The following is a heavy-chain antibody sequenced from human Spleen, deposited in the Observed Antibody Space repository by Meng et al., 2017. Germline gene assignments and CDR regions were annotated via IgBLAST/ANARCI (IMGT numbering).Heavy chain of an antibody. Sequence: ASVKVFCKASGYTFTDYYVHWVRQAPGQGLEWLGIINPNSGGTNYAQKFQGRVTMTRDTSISTAYMELSRLRSDDTAVYYCARGGYYDSSGYWARDYWGQGTMVTVSS. D-gene: IGHD3-22*01. CDR2: INPNSGGT. V-gene: IGHV1-2*02. CDR3: ARGGYYDSSGYWARDY. CDR1: GYTFTDYY. J-gene: IGHJ4*02.